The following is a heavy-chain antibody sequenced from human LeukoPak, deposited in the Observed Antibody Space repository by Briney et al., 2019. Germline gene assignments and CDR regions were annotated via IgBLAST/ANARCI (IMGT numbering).Heavy chain of an antibody. V-gene: IGHV4-59*12. Sequence: GSLRLSCAASGFTFSSYSMNWVRQAPGKGLEWIGYIYYSGSTNYNPSLKSRLTISVDTSRNQFSLKLSSVTAADTAVYYCARRPTKWELRLSLDYWGRGTLVTVSS. CDR3: ARRPTKWELRLSLDY. J-gene: IGHJ4*02. CDR1: GFTFSSYS. D-gene: IGHD1-26*01. CDR2: IYYSGST.